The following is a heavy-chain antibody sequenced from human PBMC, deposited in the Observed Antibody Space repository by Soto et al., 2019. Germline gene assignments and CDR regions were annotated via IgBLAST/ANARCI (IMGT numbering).Heavy chain of an antibody. D-gene: IGHD6-13*01. V-gene: IGHV5-51*01. J-gene: IGHJ4*02. CDR1: VYTFSNFW. CDR3: ARSPRSSPYFDY. Sequence: PGESLKISCQCSVYTFSNFWIAWVRQLPGKGLECMGIIYPGDSETRYSPSFHGKVTISADRSIGTAYLQWSSLEASDSAFYFCARSPRSSPYFDYWGQGALVTVSS. CDR2: IYPGDSET.